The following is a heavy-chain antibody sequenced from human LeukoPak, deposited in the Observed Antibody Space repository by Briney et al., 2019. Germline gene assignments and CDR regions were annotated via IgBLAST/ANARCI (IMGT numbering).Heavy chain of an antibody. D-gene: IGHD2-15*01. CDR2: IIPIFGTA. CDR3: ARANTQIYCSGGSCSNLAFDY. CDR1: GYTFTSYD. J-gene: IGHJ4*02. Sequence: SVKVSCKASGYTFTSYDINWVRQATGQGLEWMGGIIPIFGTANYAQKFQGRVTITADESTSTAYMELSSLRSEDTAVYYCARANTQIYCSGGSCSNLAFDYWGQGTLVTVSS. V-gene: IGHV1-69*13.